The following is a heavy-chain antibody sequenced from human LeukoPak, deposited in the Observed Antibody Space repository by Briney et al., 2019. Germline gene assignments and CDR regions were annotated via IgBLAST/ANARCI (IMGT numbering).Heavy chain of an antibody. CDR3: TRRLDD. Sequence: PGGSLSLSCAASGFSFNRNGMAWFRQAPGKGLEWVANIKHDESEKNYLDSVKGRFTISRDNAQNSLYLQMNGLRVEDTAVYYCTRRLDDWGQGTLVTVSS. V-gene: IGHV3-7*01. D-gene: IGHD3-16*01. CDR1: GFSFNRNG. CDR2: IKHDESEK. J-gene: IGHJ4*02.